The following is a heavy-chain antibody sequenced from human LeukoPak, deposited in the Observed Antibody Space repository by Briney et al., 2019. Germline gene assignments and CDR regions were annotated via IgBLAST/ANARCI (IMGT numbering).Heavy chain of an antibody. V-gene: IGHV4-38-2*01. D-gene: IGHD3-3*01. J-gene: IGHJ3*02. Sequence: PSETLSLTCAVSGYSISSGYDWGWIRQPPGKGLEWMGSIYHSGSTYYNPSLKSRVTISVDTSKNQFSLKLSSVTAADTAVYYCARTYYDFWSGFNAFDIWGQGTMVTVSS. CDR1: GYSISSGYD. CDR3: ARTYYDFWSGFNAFDI. CDR2: IYHSGST.